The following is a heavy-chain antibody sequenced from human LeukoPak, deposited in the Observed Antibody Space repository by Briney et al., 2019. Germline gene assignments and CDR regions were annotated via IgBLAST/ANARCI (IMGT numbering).Heavy chain of an antibody. J-gene: IGHJ4*02. CDR2: VSYNDIT. D-gene: IGHD4-17*01. CDR3: ARNLRGLPSES. CDR1: GASVTATNYY. Sequence: SETLSLTCTVSGASVTATNYYWAWIRQPPGKGLEWLGTVSYNDITYYNPSLLGRVAVSLGTSKTRFSLDLTSVTTEDTAVYFCARNLRGLPSESWGRGILVTVTS. V-gene: IGHV4-39*01.